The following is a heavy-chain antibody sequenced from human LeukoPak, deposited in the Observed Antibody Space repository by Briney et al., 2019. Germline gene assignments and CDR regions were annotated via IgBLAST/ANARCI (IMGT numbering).Heavy chain of an antibody. CDR3: TRSGSELDY. CDR1: GFTFSSYA. D-gene: IGHD3-10*01. V-gene: IGHV3-23*01. Sequence: PGGSLRLSCAASGFTFSSYAMSWVRQAPGKGLEWVSAISASGGSTYYADSVKGRFTISRDNSQNTLYLQVNSLRAEDTAMYYCTRSGSELDYWGQGTLVTVSS. J-gene: IGHJ4*02. CDR2: ISASGGST.